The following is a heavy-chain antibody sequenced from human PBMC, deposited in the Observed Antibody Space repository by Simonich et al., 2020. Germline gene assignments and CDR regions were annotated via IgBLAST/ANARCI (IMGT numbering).Heavy chain of an antibody. D-gene: IGHD1-1*01. CDR3: ASSKRGYNWNDFDY. V-gene: IGHV1-2*02. Sequence: QVQLVQSGAEVKKPGASVKVSCKASGYTFTGYYMHWVRQAPGQGLEWRGWINPNSGGTNYAKKFQGRGTMTRDTSISTAYMELSRLRSDDTAVYYCASSKRGYNWNDFDYWGQGTLVTVSS. J-gene: IGHJ4*02. CDR2: INPNSGGT. CDR1: GYTFTGYY.